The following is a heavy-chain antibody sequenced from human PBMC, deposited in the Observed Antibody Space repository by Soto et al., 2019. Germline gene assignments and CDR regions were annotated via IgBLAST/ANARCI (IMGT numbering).Heavy chain of an antibody. CDR2: INHSGST. CDR1: GGSFSGYY. D-gene: IGHD3-3*01. J-gene: IGHJ6*02. V-gene: IGHV4-34*01. Sequence: PSETLSLTCAVYGGSFSGYYWSWIRQPPGKGLEWIGEINHSGSTNYNPSLKSRVTISVDTSKNQFSLKLSSVTAADTAVYYCARTGSINYDFWGGPAYGMDVWGQGTTVTVSS. CDR3: ARTGSINYDFWGGPAYGMDV.